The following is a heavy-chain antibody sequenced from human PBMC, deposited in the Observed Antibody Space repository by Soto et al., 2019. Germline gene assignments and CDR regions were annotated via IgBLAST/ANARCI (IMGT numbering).Heavy chain of an antibody. D-gene: IGHD3-9*01. J-gene: IGHJ6*03. CDR2: ISSSSSTI. CDR3: ARVLRYFDWSPRVHYYMDV. V-gene: IGHV3-48*01. CDR1: GFTFSSYI. Sequence: GGSLRLSCAASGFTFSSYIMNWVRQAPGKGLEWVSYISSSSSTIYYADSVKGRFTISRDNAKNSLYLQMNSLRAEDTAVYYCARVLRYFDWSPRVHYYMDVWGKGTTVTVSS.